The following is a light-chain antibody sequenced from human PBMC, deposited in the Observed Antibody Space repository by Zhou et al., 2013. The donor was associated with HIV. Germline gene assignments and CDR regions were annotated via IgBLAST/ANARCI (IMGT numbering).Light chain of an antibody. Sequence: DIQMTQSPSSLSASVGDRVTITCQASQDISNYLNWYQQKAGKAPKVLIYDASNLKTGVPSRFSGSGSGTDFTFTISSLQPEDIAAYYCQQYDILPFTFGPGTKVDFK. J-gene: IGKJ3*01. CDR1: QDISNY. V-gene: IGKV1-33*01. CDR2: DAS. CDR3: QQYDILPFT.